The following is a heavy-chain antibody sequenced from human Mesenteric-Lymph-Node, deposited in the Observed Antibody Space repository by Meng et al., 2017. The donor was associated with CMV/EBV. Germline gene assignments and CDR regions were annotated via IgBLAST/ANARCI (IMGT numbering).Heavy chain of an antibody. CDR1: GFTLSSYS. CDR2: ISSSSSFL. Sequence: GEALKISCAASGFTLSSYSMNWVRQAPGKGLEWVSSISSSSSFLYYADSMKGRFTIPRDNAKNSLYLQMNSLRADDTAVYYCAREANGDYHFAYWGQGALVTVSS. V-gene: IGHV3-21*01. CDR3: AREANGDYHFAY. D-gene: IGHD4-17*01. J-gene: IGHJ4*02.